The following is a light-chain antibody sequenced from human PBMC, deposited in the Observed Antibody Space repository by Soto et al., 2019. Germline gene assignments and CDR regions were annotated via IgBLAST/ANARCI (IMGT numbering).Light chain of an antibody. Sequence: DIQMTQSPSTLSASVGDRVTITCRASQSISSWLAWYQQKPGKAPMLLIYKASSLESGGPSRFSGSGSGTEFTITISSLQPDVLAAYEGQQYNSSHWTFGQGPKVEI. V-gene: IGKV1-5*03. CDR2: KAS. CDR3: QQYNSSHWT. J-gene: IGKJ1*01. CDR1: QSISSW.